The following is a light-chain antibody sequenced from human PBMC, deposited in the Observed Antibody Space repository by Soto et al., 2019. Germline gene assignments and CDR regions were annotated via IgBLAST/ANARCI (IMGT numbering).Light chain of an antibody. CDR1: QSISSH. CDR3: QHLDSFPLA. J-gene: IGKJ4*01. CDR2: AAS. V-gene: IGKV1-9*01. Sequence: DIQLTQSPSFLSASVGDRVTITCRASQSISSHVAWYRQKSGKAPMLLIYAASTLQSGVPSRFSGSGSGTEFTLTIGSLHPEDFATYYCQHLDSFPLAFGGGTTVEI.